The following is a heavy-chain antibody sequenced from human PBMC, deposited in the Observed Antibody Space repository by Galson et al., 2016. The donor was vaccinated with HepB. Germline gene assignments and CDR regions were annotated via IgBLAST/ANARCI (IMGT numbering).Heavy chain of an antibody. CDR1: GGSISSGGYY. J-gene: IGHJ5*01. CDR2: IYYSGST. Sequence: LSLTCTVSGGSISSGGYYWSWIRQHPGKGLEWIGYIYYSGSTYYNPSLKSRVTISVDTSKNQFSLRLSSVTAADTAVYYCARAPEWLRANWFDPWGQGTLVTVSS. D-gene: IGHD5-18*01. V-gene: IGHV4-31*03. CDR3: ARAPEWLRANWFDP.